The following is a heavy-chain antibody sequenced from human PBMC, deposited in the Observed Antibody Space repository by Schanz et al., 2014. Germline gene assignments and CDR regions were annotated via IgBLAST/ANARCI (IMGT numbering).Heavy chain of an antibody. D-gene: IGHD2-2*01. V-gene: IGHV1-46*03. CDR2: INPSGGST. J-gene: IGHJ4*02. CDR1: GYTFTSYY. CDR3: ARGGFCDSTIFDS. Sequence: QVQLVQSGAEVKKPGASVKVSCEASGYTFTSYYIHWFRQAPGQGLEWMGIINPSGGSTSYAQKFQGRVAMTRDKSTSTVYMELSSLRAEDTAVYYCARGGFCDSTIFDSWGQGTLVTVSS.